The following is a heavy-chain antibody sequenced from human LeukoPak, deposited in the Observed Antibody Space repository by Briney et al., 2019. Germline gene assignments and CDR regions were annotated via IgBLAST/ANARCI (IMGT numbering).Heavy chain of an antibody. V-gene: IGHV3-23*01. CDR1: GFTFSSYA. J-gene: IGHJ4*02. Sequence: GGSLRLSCAASGFTFSSYAMSWVRQAPGKGLEWVSAISGSGGSTYYADSVKGRFTISRDNSKNTLYLQMNSLRAEDTAVHYCAKDLAPRSSSRHFDYWGQGTLVTVSS. CDR3: AKDLAPRSSSRHFDY. D-gene: IGHD6-6*01. CDR2: ISGSGGST.